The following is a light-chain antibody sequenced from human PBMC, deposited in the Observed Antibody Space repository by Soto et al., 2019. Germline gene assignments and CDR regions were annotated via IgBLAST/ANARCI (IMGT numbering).Light chain of an antibody. Sequence: DIQMTQSPSSLSASVGDRVTITCQASQDISNHLNWYQQTSGKAPKLLIYGAYNLETGGPSRFTGRQSGTHFTFTITRLQPEDVATYFCQQCGNLPPTFGGGTKVEI. V-gene: IGKV1-33*01. J-gene: IGKJ4*01. CDR2: GAY. CDR1: QDISNH. CDR3: QQCGNLPPT.